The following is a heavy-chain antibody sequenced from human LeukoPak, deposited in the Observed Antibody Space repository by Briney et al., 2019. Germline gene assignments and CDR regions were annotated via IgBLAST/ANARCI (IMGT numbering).Heavy chain of an antibody. Sequence: GRSLRLSCAASGFTFSGYAMHWVRQAPGKGLEWVAVISYDGSNKYYADSVKGRFTISRDNSKNTLYLQMNSLRAEDTAVYYCARDYSSGYYISTGTGGWGQGTLVTVSS. J-gene: IGHJ4*02. CDR1: GFTFSGYA. V-gene: IGHV3-30*04. CDR3: ARDYSSGYYISTGTGG. D-gene: IGHD3-22*01. CDR2: ISYDGSNK.